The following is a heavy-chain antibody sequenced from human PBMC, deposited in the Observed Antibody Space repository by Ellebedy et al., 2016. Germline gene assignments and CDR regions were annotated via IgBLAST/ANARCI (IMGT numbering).Heavy chain of an antibody. J-gene: IGHJ3*02. CDR2: INPSGGST. D-gene: IGHD6-6*01. CDR1: GYTFTSYG. V-gene: IGHV1-46*01. Sequence: ASVKVSXKASGYTFTSYGISWVRQAPGQGLEWMGIINPSGGSTSYAQKFQGTVTMTRDTATSTVYMELSSLRSEDTAVYYCARKYSSHGDDAFDIWGQGTMVTVSS. CDR3: ARKYSSHGDDAFDI.